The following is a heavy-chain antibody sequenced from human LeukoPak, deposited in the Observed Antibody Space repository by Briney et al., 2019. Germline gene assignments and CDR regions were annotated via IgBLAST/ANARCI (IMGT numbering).Heavy chain of an antibody. Sequence: GGSLRLSCAASGFTFSSYAMHWVRQAPGKGLEWVAVLSYDGSNKYYADSVKGRFTISRDNSKNTLYLQMNSLRAEDTAVYYCAAPHEDYWGQGTLVTVSS. CDR3: AAPHEDY. J-gene: IGHJ4*02. CDR1: GFTFSSYA. CDR2: LSYDGSNK. V-gene: IGHV3-30-3*01.